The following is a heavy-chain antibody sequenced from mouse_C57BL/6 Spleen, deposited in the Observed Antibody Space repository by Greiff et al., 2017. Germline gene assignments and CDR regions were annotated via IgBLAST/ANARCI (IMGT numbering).Heavy chain of an antibody. Sequence: QVQLKESGPGLVQPSQSLSITCTVSGFSLTSYGVHWVRQSPGKGLEWLGVIWSGGSTDYNAAFISRLSISKDNSKGQVFFKMNSLQADDTAIYYCARIDYGSSYVAMDYWGQGTSVTVSS. CDR3: ARIDYGSSYVAMDY. J-gene: IGHJ4*01. CDR2: IWSGGST. CDR1: GFSLTSYG. D-gene: IGHD1-1*01. V-gene: IGHV2-2*01.